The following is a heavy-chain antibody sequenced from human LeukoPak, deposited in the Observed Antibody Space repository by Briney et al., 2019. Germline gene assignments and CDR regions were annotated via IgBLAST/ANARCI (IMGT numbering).Heavy chain of an antibody. CDR2: ISSNGHST. CDR3: ARSRLVLTHLDL. V-gene: IGHV3-64*01. D-gene: IGHD2-21*02. Sequence: PGGSLRLSCAASGFTFSSYAMHWVRQAPGKGLEYVSAISSNGHSTYYANSVKGRFTFSRDNSKNTLYLQMGSLRAEDMAVYYCARSRLVLTHLDLWGRGTLVTDSS. CDR1: GFTFSSYA. J-gene: IGHJ2*01.